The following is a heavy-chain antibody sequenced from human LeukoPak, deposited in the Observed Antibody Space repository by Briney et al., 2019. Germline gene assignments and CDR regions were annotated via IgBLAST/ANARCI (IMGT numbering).Heavy chain of an antibody. D-gene: IGHD5-18*01. J-gene: IGHJ5*02. CDR3: ASGYNHGQWS. CDR1: QSTFYSYW. CDR2: VNSDVTST. Sequence: PGGSLRLSCAASQSTFYSYWMHWVRQVPGKGLAWVSRVNSDVTSTSYADSVKGRFTVSRDNTKNTLYLQMNSLRAEDTAFYYCASGYNHGQWSCGQGTLLTVSS. V-gene: IGHV3-74*01.